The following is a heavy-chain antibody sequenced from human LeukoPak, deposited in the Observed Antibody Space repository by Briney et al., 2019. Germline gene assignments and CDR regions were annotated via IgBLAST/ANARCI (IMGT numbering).Heavy chain of an antibody. CDR3: ARGPSTTIFGVVIIVPDFDY. D-gene: IGHD3-3*01. CDR2: INPNSGGT. J-gene: IGHJ4*02. V-gene: IGHV1-2*02. Sequence: WASVKVSCKASGYTFTGYYMHWVRQAPGQGLEWMGWINPNSGGTNYAQKFQGRVTMTRDTSISTAYMELSRLRSDDTAVYYCARGPSTTIFGVVIIVPDFDYWGQGTLVTVSS. CDR1: GYTFTGYY.